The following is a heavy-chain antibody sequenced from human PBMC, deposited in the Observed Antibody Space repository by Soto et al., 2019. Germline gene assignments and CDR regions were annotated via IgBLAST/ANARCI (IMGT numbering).Heavy chain of an antibody. CDR2: IIPILGIA. CDR3: ARDRVLGYCSGGSCLENYYYYGMDV. Sequence: SVKVSCKASGGTFSSYTISWVRQAPGRGLEWMGRIIPILGIANYAQKFQGRVTITADKSTSTAYMELSSLRSEDTAVYYCARDRVLGYCSGGSCLENYYYYGMDVWGQGTTVTVSS. CDR1: GGTFSSYT. J-gene: IGHJ6*02. D-gene: IGHD2-15*01. V-gene: IGHV1-69*04.